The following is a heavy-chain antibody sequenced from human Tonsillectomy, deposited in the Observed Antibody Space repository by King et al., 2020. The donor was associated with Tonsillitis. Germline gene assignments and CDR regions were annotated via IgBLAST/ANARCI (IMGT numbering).Heavy chain of an antibody. V-gene: IGHV3-66*01. Sequence: QLVQSGGGLVQPGGSLRLSCAASGFTVSDNYMNWVRQAPGKGLEWVSVIYSGGSTYYADSVKGRFTISRDNSKNTLYLQINSLRAEDTAVYYCAGTTPNKRHYYYYMDVWGKGTTVTVSS. CDR1: GFTVSDNY. CDR2: IYSGGST. J-gene: IGHJ6*03. CDR3: AGTTPNKRHYYYYMDV. D-gene: IGHD4-17*01.